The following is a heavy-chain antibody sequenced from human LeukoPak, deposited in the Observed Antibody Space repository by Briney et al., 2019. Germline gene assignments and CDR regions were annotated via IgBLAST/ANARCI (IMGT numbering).Heavy chain of an antibody. Sequence: GGSLRLSCAASGFTFSSYAMSWVRQAPGKGLEWVSAISGSGGSTYYADSEKGRFTISRDNSKNTLYLQMNSLRAEGTAVYYCAKDSGVVVAATYFDYWGQGTLVTVSS. J-gene: IGHJ4*02. CDR2: ISGSGGST. CDR3: AKDSGVVVAATYFDY. D-gene: IGHD2-15*01. V-gene: IGHV3-23*01. CDR1: GFTFSSYA.